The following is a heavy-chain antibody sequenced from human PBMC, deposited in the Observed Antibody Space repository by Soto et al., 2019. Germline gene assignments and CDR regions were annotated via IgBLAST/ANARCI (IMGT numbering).Heavy chain of an antibody. CDR3: ASKFGELLADAFDI. V-gene: IGHV4-4*02. D-gene: IGHD3-10*01. Sequence: QVHLQESGPGLVKPSGTLSLTCTVSNASISSRKWWTWVRQTPGKGLEWIGEIYHSGSINHNPSLKSRVTMSVDNSKHQFSLKMTSVTAAHPGVYYCASKFGELLADAFDIWGQGTVVTVSS. J-gene: IGHJ3*02. CDR2: IYHSGSI. CDR1: NASISSRKW.